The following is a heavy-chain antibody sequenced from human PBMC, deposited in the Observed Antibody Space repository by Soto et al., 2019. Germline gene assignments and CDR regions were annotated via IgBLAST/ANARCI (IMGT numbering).Heavy chain of an antibody. CDR3: ARTYEDYTDYANWFDP. V-gene: IGHV1-8*01. CDR1: GYTFTNYD. D-gene: IGHD4-4*01. J-gene: IGHJ5*02. Sequence: QVQLVQSGAEVKKPGASVKVSCMASGYTFTNYDINWVRQAPGQGLEWMGWMKPNSGNTGYAQKLQGRVTMTRDTSINTAYMELSSLRSEDTAVYYCARTYEDYTDYANWFDPWGQGTLVTVSS. CDR2: MKPNSGNT.